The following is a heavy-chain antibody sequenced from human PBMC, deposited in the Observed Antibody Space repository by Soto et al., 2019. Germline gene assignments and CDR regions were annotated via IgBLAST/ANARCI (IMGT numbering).Heavy chain of an antibody. D-gene: IGHD6-19*01. CDR2: IYYSGST. CDR1: GGSISSYY. Sequence: QVQLQESGPGLVKPSETLSLTCTVSGGSISSYYWSWIRQPPGKGLEWIGYIYYSGSTNYNPSLKSRVTISVDTSKNQFSLKLSSVTAADTAVYYCARDLGWSSGGEAYDAFDIWGQGTMVTVSS. J-gene: IGHJ3*02. V-gene: IGHV4-59*01. CDR3: ARDLGWSSGGEAYDAFDI.